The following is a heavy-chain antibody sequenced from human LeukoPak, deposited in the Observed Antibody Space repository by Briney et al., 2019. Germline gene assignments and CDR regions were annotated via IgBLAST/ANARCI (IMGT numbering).Heavy chain of an antibody. Sequence: SETLSLTCAVYGGSFSGYYWRWIRQPPGKGLEWIGEINHSGSTNYNPSLKSRVTISVDTSKNQFSLKLSSVTAADTAVYYCARGGSSWCYYYYGMDVWGQGTTVTVSS. J-gene: IGHJ6*02. D-gene: IGHD6-13*01. CDR2: INHSGST. V-gene: IGHV4-34*01. CDR3: ARGGSSWCYYYYGMDV. CDR1: GGSFSGYY.